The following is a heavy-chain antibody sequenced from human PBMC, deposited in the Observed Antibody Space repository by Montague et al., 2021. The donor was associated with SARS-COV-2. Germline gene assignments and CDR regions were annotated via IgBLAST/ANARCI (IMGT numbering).Heavy chain of an antibody. V-gene: IGHV4-34*01. Sequence: SETLSLTCAVHGTPFSGYYWNWIRQPPGKGLGWIGEINHGGSTKYSPSLKSRLTISADTSKNQFSLKLTSVAAADTAVYYCARLRDGVVPSPILGVGPYYSYYYMDVWGRGTTVTVSS. D-gene: IGHD3-10*01. CDR3: ARLRDGVVPSPILGVGPYYSYYYMDV. CDR1: GTPFSGYY. CDR2: INHGGST. J-gene: IGHJ6*03.